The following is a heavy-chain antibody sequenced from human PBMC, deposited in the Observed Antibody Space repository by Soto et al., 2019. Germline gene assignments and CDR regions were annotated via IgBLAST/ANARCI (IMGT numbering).Heavy chain of an antibody. J-gene: IGHJ6*02. V-gene: IGHV4-59*11. Sequence: SETLSLTCSVSGASITAHYWSWIRQPPGKGLEWVAYMYSGSTTYNPSLKSRVTISIDTSKNQVSLNLRSVTAADTAVYYCARGYYYDSSGFYGMDVWGQGTTVTVSS. CDR1: GASITAHY. CDR3: ARGYYYDSSGFYGMDV. CDR2: MYSGST. D-gene: IGHD3-22*01.